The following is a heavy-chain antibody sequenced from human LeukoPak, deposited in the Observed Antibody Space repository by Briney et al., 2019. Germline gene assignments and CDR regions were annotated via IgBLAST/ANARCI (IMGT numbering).Heavy chain of an antibody. CDR3: ARDLTTVTKGFDL. V-gene: IGHV4-59*11. D-gene: IGHD4-17*01. Sequence: SETLSLTCTVSGGSISSHYWTWIRQPPGKGLEWIGYVLYSWITNYNPSLRGRIAMSVDTSQNQFSLSLRSVTAADTAVYYCARDLTTVTKGFDLWGQGTIVTVSS. CDR2: VLYSWIT. J-gene: IGHJ3*01. CDR1: GGSISSHY.